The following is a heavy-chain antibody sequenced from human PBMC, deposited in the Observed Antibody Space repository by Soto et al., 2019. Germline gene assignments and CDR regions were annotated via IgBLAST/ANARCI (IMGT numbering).Heavy chain of an antibody. D-gene: IGHD3-10*01. CDR3: ARDMVRGMDV. Sequence: GGSLILSCAASGFTFSTYSMSWVRQAPGKGLEWVSVIYSGGSTYYADSVKGRFTISRDNSKNTLYLQMNSLRAEDTAVYYCARDMVRGMDVWGQGTTVTVSS. J-gene: IGHJ6*02. CDR1: GFTFSTYS. V-gene: IGHV3-66*01. CDR2: IYSGGST.